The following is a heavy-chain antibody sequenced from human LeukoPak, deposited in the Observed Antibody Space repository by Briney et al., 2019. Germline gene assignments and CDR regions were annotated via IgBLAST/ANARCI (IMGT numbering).Heavy chain of an antibody. Sequence: GGSLRLSCTASGFTFSIYAMSWGRQAPGEGLEWVSGSGSGGSTYYADSVKGRFTISRDNSKNTLYLQMNSLRAEDTAIYYCAKDFWSGYYPNYWGQGTLVTVSS. J-gene: IGHJ4*02. D-gene: IGHD3-3*01. CDR2: SGSGGST. CDR1: GFTFSIYA. V-gene: IGHV3-23*01. CDR3: AKDFWSGYYPNY.